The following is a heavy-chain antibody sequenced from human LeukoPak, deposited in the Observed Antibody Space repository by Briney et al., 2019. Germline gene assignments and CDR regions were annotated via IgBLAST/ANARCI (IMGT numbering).Heavy chain of an antibody. Sequence: ASVKVSCKASGGTFSSYAISWVRQAPGQGLEWMGGIIPIFGTANYAQKFQGRVTITADKSTSTAYMELSSLRSEDTAVYYCARDSPYCGGDCYSHWFDPWGQGTLVTVSS. CDR1: GGTFSSYA. CDR2: IIPIFGTA. V-gene: IGHV1-69*06. D-gene: IGHD2-21*02. CDR3: ARDSPYCGGDCYSHWFDP. J-gene: IGHJ5*02.